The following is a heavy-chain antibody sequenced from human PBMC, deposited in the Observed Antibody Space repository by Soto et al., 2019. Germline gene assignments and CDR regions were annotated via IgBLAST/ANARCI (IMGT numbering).Heavy chain of an antibody. V-gene: IGHV1-46*01. CDR3: SRDLAAGDH. J-gene: IGHJ4*02. D-gene: IGHD6-13*01. CDR1: GYTFTHYY. CDR2: INPASGST. Sequence: QVQLVQSGAEVKKPGASVKLSCRTSGYTFTHYYIHWVRQAPGQGLEWLAIINPASGSTNYAQGFQGRVNLTMDTSTTTVYMELSGLRAEDTAIFYCSRDLAAGDHWGQGTLVTVSS.